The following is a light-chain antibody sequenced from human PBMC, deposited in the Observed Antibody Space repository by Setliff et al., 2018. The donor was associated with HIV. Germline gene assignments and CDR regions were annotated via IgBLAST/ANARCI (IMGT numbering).Light chain of an antibody. Sequence: QSALTQPASVSGSPGQSITISCTGTSGDVGGYNYVSWYQQHPGKAPKFMIYDVSKRPSGVSNRFSGSKPGNTASLTISGLQAEDEADYYCSSYTSSSTYVFGTGTKVTVL. CDR2: DVS. CDR1: SGDVGGYNY. J-gene: IGLJ1*01. V-gene: IGLV2-14*01. CDR3: SSYTSSSTYV.